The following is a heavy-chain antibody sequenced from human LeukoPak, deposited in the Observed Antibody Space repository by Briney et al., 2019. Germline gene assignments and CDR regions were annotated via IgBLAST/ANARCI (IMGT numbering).Heavy chain of an antibody. CDR3: ARAPDYFYYYYMDV. CDR1: GGSIRSGSYY. V-gene: IGHV4-61*02. J-gene: IGHJ6*03. Sequence: PSQTLSLTCTVSGGSIRSGSYYWSWIRQPAGKGLEWIGRIYTSGSTSYNPSLKSRVTISADTSKNQFSLKLSSVTAADTAVYYCARAPDYFYYYYMDVWGKGTTVTISS. CDR2: IYTSGST.